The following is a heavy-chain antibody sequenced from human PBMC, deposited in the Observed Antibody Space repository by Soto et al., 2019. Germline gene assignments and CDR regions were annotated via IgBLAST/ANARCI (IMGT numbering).Heavy chain of an antibody. CDR2: IGPESGAT. D-gene: IGHD1-26*01. CDR3: GRGRSGQIVVFY. J-gene: IGHJ4*02. Sequence: ASVKVSCKTSGYTFTGHYIHWVRQAPQQGPEWVGEIGPESGATRYAQKFRGRVTMTMDTSITTVYMELKNLSPDDTAVYYCGRGRSGQIVVFYWGQGTPVTVAS. V-gene: IGHV1-2*02. CDR1: GYTFTGHY.